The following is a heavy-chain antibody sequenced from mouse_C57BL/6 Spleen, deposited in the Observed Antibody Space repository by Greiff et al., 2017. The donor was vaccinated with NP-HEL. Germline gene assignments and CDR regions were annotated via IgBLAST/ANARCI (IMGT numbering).Heavy chain of an antibody. V-gene: IGHV2-2*01. CDR2: IWSGGST. D-gene: IGHD2-4*01. Sequence: QVQLKQSGPGLVQPSQSLSITCTVSGFSLTSYGVHWVRQSPGKGLEWLGVIWSGGSTDYNAAFISRLSISKDNSKSQVFFKMNSLQADDTAIYYCASPYDYDGSGIYAMDYWGQGTSVTVSS. J-gene: IGHJ4*01. CDR1: GFSLTSYG. CDR3: ASPYDYDGSGIYAMDY.